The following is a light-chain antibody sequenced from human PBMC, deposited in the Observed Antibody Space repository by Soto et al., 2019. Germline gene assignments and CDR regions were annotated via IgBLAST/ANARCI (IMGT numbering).Light chain of an antibody. CDR3: MQGTHWPLT. J-gene: IGKJ4*01. Sequence: DVVMTQSPLSLPVTLGQPASISCRSSQSLVHSDGNTYLNWFQQRPGHSPRRLLYKVSNRDAGVPDRFSGSGSGTDFTPKISRVEAEDVGVYYCMQGTHWPLTFGGGTKVEIK. CDR1: QSLVHSDGNTY. V-gene: IGKV2-30*02. CDR2: KVS.